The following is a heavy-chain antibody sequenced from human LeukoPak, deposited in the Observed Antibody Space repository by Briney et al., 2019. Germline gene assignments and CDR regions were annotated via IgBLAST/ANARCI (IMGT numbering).Heavy chain of an antibody. J-gene: IGHJ4*02. CDR2: IKQDGSDK. CDR1: GFTFSSSW. Sequence: GSLRLSCVASGFTFSSSWMSWVRQAPGKGLEWVANIKQDGSDKYYVDSVKGRFTISRDNGEKSLYLQMNSLRVEDTAVYYCARVRSGDYFDYWGQGTLVTVSS. D-gene: IGHD6-25*01. V-gene: IGHV3-7*01. CDR3: ARVRSGDYFDY.